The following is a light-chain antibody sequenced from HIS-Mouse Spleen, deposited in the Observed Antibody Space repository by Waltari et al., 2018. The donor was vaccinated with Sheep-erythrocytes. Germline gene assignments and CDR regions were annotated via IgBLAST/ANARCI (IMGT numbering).Light chain of an antibody. CDR1: SSDVGSYTL. CDR2: EGS. J-gene: IGLJ3*02. Sequence: QSALTQPASVSGSPGQSITISCTGTSSDVGSYTLVSCYQQHPGKAPKLMIYEGSKRPSWVSNRCSGSKSGNTASLTISGLQAEDEADYYCCSYAGSSTPWVFGGGTKLTVL. V-gene: IGLV2-23*01. CDR3: CSYAGSSTPWV.